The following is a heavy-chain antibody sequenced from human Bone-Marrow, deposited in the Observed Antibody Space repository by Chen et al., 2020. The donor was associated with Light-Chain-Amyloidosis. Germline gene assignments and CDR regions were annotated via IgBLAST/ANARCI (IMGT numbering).Heavy chain of an antibody. V-gene: IGHV5-51*01. CDR1: GYTFPNYW. Sequence: GYTFPNYWIGWVRQMPGKGLEWMGVIYPDDSDARYSPSFEGQVTISADKSITTAYLQWRSLKAADTAMYYCARRRDGYNFDYWGQGTLVTVSS. CDR3: ARRRDGYNFDY. D-gene: IGHD5-12*01. J-gene: IGHJ4*02. CDR2: IYPDDSDA.